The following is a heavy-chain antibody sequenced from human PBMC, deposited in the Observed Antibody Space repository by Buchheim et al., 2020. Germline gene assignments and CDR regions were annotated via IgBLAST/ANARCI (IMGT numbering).Heavy chain of an antibody. V-gene: IGHV4-30-4*01. CDR1: GGSISSGNFY. CDR3: ARDVGYGSGTYFPFDQ. CDR2: IYYTGSTT. D-gene: IGHD3-10*01. Sequence: QVQLQESGPGLVKPSQTLSLTCTVSGGSISSGNFYWSWLRQPPGKGLECIACIYYTGSTTYYNPSLKSRLTISVDTSKNQFSLGLTSVTAADTAMYYCARDVGYGSGTYFPFDQWGQGSL. J-gene: IGHJ4*02.